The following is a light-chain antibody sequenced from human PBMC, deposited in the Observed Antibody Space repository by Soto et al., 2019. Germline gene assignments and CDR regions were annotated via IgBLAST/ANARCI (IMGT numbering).Light chain of an antibody. CDR3: SSYAGRSNV. Sequence: QSALTQPPSASGSPGQPVTISCTVTSSDVGKYDYVYCYPQHPGKAPKLRIYEVNKRPSGVPDRFSGAKSGNTASLTVSGLHAEDEADYYCSSYAGRSNVFGTGTKGTAL. CDR2: EVN. J-gene: IGLJ1*01. V-gene: IGLV2-8*01. CDR1: SSDVGKYDY.